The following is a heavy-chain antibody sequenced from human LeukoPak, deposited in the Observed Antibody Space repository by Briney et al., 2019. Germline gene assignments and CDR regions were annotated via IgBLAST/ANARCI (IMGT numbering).Heavy chain of an antibody. CDR2: IHHTGAT. CDR3: ARGLDKTFWYFDL. D-gene: IGHD3-9*01. V-gene: IGHV4-34*01. J-gene: IGHJ2*01. CDR1: GGSLSGYY. Sequence: SETLSLTCVVSGGSLSGYYWGWIRQPPGKGLEWIGEIHHTGATTSNPSLKSRVSLSLDTSRNQLSLRLLSVTAADTGLYFCARGLDKTFWYFDLWGRGTLVTVSS.